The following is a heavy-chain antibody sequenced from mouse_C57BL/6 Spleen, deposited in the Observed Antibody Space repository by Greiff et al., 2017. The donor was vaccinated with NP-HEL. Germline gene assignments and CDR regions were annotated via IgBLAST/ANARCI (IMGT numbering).Heavy chain of an antibody. Sequence: QVQLQQSGAELVKPGASVKMSCKASGYTFTSYWITWVKQRPGQGLEWIGDIYPGSGSTNYNEKFKSKATLTVDTSSSTAYMQLSSLTSEDSAVYYCASWGNGYYPYYFDYWGQGTTRTVSS. D-gene: IGHD2-3*01. CDR1: GYTFTSYW. CDR2: IYPGSGST. V-gene: IGHV1-55*01. J-gene: IGHJ2*01. CDR3: ASWGNGYYPYYFDY.